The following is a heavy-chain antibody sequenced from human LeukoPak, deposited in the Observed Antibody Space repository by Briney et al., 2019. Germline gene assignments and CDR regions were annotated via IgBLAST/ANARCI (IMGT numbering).Heavy chain of an antibody. V-gene: IGHV3-23*01. CDR2: ISGSGDYT. J-gene: IGHJ6*02. Sequence: GGSLRLSCAASGFTFSNYAMSWVRQAAGKGLEWVSGISGSGDYTYYADSVRGRFTISRDNSKSTLFLQMNSLRAEDTAVYYCASTTYYYYYGMDVWGQGTTVTVSS. CDR1: GFTFSNYA. D-gene: IGHD2/OR15-2a*01. CDR3: ASTTYYYYYGMDV.